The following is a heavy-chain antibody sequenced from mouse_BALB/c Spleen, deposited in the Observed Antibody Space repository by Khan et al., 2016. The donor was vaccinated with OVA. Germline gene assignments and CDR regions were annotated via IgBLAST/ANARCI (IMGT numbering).Heavy chain of an antibody. D-gene: IGHD1-1*01. V-gene: IGHV1S127*01. CDR1: GYTFTSFW. J-gene: IGHJ3*01. Sequence: QIQLVQSGPELVRPGASVKMSCKASGYTFTSFWINWVKQRPGQGLEWIGMIDPSKSETRLNQKFKDKATLNVDNSSNTAYMQLSRLTSEDSAVYYCTGGGYGSPFAYWGQGTLVTVSA. CDR3: TGGGYGSPFAY. CDR2: IDPSKSET.